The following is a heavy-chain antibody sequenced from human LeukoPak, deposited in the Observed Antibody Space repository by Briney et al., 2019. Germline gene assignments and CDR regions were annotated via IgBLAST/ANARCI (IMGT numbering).Heavy chain of an antibody. CDR1: GYTFTSYY. Sequence: ASVKVSCKASGYTFTSYYMHWVRQAPGQGLEWMGIINPSGGSTSYAQKFQGRVTMTRDTSTSTVYMKLSSLRSEDTAVYYCARDKNDYVWGSYRYFDYWGQGTLVTVSS. V-gene: IGHV1-46*01. J-gene: IGHJ4*02. CDR3: ARDKNDYVWGSYRYFDY. D-gene: IGHD3-16*02. CDR2: INPSGGST.